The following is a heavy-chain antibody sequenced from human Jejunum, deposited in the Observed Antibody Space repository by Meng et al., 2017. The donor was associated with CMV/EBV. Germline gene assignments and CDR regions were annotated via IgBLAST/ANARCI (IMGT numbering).Heavy chain of an antibody. CDR2: IYPGNSKT. Sequence: NDYGYRLSSYWMSWVRQIPGKGLEWMGIIYPGNSKTRYSPSFHGQVTISVDKSTSTAYLQWSSLKPSDTAMYYCARTPPYIWSHLDFWGQGTLVTVSS. J-gene: IGHJ4*02. CDR3: ARTPPYIWSHLDF. D-gene: IGHD1-26*01. V-gene: IGHV5-51*01. CDR1: GYRLSSYW.